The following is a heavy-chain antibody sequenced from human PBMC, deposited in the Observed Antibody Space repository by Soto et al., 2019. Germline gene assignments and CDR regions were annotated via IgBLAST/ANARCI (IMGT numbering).Heavy chain of an antibody. D-gene: IGHD2-15*01. CDR2: INPSGEHT. V-gene: IGHV1-46*02. CDR3: ARISCKGGSCYFDFDH. J-gene: IGHJ4*02. CDR1: GYSFKDHY. Sequence: VKVSCKASGYSFKDHYMHWVRQAPGRGLEWVGIINPSGEHTNYAQQFRGRVAMTRDTSTSTAYMELRSLRSEDTAVYFCARISCKGGSCYFDFDHWGQGTLVTVSS.